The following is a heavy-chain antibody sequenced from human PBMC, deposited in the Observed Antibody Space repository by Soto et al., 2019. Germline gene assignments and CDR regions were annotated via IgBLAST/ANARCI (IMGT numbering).Heavy chain of an antibody. D-gene: IGHD3-10*01. Sequence: QVQLQQWGAGLLKPSETLSLTCAVYGGSFSGYYWSWIRQPPGKGLEWIGEINHSGSTNYNPSLKSRVTISVDTFKNQFSLKLSSVTAADTAVYYCARGPPYYYGSGSYYDYWGQGTLVTVSS. CDR2: INHSGST. V-gene: IGHV4-34*01. CDR1: GGSFSGYY. J-gene: IGHJ4*02. CDR3: ARGPPYYYGSGSYYDY.